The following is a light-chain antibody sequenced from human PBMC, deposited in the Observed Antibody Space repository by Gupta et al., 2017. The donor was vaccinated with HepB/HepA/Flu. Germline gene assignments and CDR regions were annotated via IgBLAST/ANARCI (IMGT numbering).Light chain of an antibody. Sequence: SSEPTQSTSVSVSPGQTARISCSGDALPKQYAYWYQQKPGQAPVLVIYTDSERPSGIPERFSGSSSGTTVTLTISGVQAEDEADYYCQSADSSRTYVVFGGGTKLTVL. CDR1: ALPKQY. CDR3: QSADSSRTYVV. V-gene: IGLV3-25*03. CDR2: TDS. J-gene: IGLJ2*01.